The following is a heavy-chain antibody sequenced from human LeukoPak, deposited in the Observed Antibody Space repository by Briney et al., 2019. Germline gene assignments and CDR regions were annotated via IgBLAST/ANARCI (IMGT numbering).Heavy chain of an antibody. CDR1: GFTFSSYS. CDR2: ISSSSSYI. D-gene: IGHD2-15*01. CDR3: ARDNQDIVVVVAATGSAGYGMDV. Sequence: GRSLRLSCAASGFTFSSYSMNWVRQAPGKGLEWVSSISSSSSYIYYADSVKGRFTISRDNAKNSLYLQMNSLRAEDTAVYYCARDNQDIVVVVAATGSAGYGMDVWGKGTTVTVSS. V-gene: IGHV3-21*01. J-gene: IGHJ6*04.